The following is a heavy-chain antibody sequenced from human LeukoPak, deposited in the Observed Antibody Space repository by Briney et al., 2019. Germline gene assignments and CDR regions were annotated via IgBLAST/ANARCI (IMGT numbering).Heavy chain of an antibody. CDR1: GFTFSSYA. D-gene: IGHD1-26*01. V-gene: IGHV3-23*01. J-gene: IGHJ4*02. Sequence: GGSLRLSCAASGFTFSSYAMSWVRQAPGKGLEWVSAISGSGGSTYYADSVKGRFTISRDNAQNSLYLQMNSLRAEDTAVYYCARVIIVVGATTTFDYWGQGTLVTVSS. CDR3: ARVIIVVGATTTFDY. CDR2: ISGSGGST.